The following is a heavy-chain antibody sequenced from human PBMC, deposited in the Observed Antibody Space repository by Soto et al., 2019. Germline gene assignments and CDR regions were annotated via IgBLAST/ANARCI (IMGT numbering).Heavy chain of an antibody. D-gene: IGHD2-2*03. CDR1: CYTFTSYG. CDR3: ARALDIVVVQAAEFDY. CDR2: ISAYNGNT. Sequence: SVKVSSKASCYTFTSYGISWVRQAPVQGLEWMGWISAYNGNTNYAQKLQGRVTMTTDTSTSTAYMERRSLRSDDTAVYYCARALDIVVVQAAEFDYWGQGTLVTVS. V-gene: IGHV1-18*01. J-gene: IGHJ4*02.